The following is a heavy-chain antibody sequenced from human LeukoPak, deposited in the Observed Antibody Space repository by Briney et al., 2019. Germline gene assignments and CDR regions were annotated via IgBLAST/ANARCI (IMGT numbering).Heavy chain of an antibody. CDR2: ISGSGGST. Sequence: PGGSLRLSCAASGFTFSSYAISWVRQAPGKGLEWVSAISGSGGSTYYADSVKGRFIISRDNSKNTLYVQMNSLRAEDTAVYYCAKSELWFGEFEYWGQGTLVTVSS. D-gene: IGHD3-10*01. J-gene: IGHJ4*02. CDR3: AKSELWFGEFEY. V-gene: IGHV3-23*01. CDR1: GFTFSSYA.